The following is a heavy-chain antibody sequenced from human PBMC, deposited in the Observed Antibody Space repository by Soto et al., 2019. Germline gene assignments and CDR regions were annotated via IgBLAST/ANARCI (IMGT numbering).Heavy chain of an antibody. CDR2: IIPIFGTA. CDR1: GGTFSSYA. Sequence: QVQLVQSGAEVKKPGSSVKVSCKASGGTFSSYAISWVRQAPGQGLEWLGWIIPIFGTANYAQKFQGRVTITADESTSTSYMELSSLISEDTAVDYCATVPTARVYYYYGMDVWGQGTTVTVSS. D-gene: IGHD2-8*02. CDR3: ATVPTARVYYYYGMDV. J-gene: IGHJ6*02. V-gene: IGHV1-69*01.